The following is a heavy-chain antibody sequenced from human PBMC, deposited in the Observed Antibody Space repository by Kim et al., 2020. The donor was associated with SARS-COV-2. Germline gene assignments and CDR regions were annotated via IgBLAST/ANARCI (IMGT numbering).Heavy chain of an antibody. D-gene: IGHD2-15*01. Sequence: SETLSLTCTVSGGSISSYYWSWIRQPPGKGLEWIGYIYYSGSTNYNPSLKSRVTISVDTSKNQFSLKLSSVTAADTAVYYCARTPGGDWFDPWGQGTLVTVSS. CDR1: GGSISSYY. J-gene: IGHJ5*02. V-gene: IGHV4-59*08. CDR2: IYYSGST. CDR3: ARTPGGDWFDP.